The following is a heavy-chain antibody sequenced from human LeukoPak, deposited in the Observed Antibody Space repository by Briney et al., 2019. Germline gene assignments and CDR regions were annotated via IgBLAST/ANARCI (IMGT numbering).Heavy chain of an antibody. D-gene: IGHD6-19*01. Sequence: PGGSLRLSCAASGFTFSSYAMSWVRQAPGKGLEWVSAISGSGGSTYYADSVKGRFTISRDNSKNTLYLQMNSLRAEDTAVYYCAKIRGGGAVAALRGHAFDIWGQGTMVTVSS. J-gene: IGHJ3*02. V-gene: IGHV3-23*01. CDR2: ISGSGGST. CDR3: AKIRGGGAVAALRGHAFDI. CDR1: GFTFSSYA.